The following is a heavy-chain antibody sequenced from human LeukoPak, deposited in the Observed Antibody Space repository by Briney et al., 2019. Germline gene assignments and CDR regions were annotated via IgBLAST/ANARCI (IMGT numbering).Heavy chain of an antibody. V-gene: IGHV1-2*02. D-gene: IGHD1-26*01. CDR3: ARDATLGGTKNSFDP. CDR2: INGNTGGT. J-gene: IGHJ5*02. CDR1: GYSLTGYY. Sequence: ASVKVSCKTSGYSLTGYYMHWVRQAPGQGLEWMGWINGNTGGTNYAQKLRGRVTMTRDTSISTAYMELSGLTFDDTAVYYCARDATLGGTKNSFDPWGQGTLVTVSS.